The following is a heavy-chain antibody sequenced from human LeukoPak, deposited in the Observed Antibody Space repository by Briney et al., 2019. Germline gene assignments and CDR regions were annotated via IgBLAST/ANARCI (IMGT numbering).Heavy chain of an antibody. CDR2: IYYSGST. V-gene: IGHV4-59*12. Sequence: SETLSLTCTVSGGSISSYYWSWIRQPPGKGLEWIGYIYYSGSTNYNPSLKSRVTISVDTSKNQFSLKLSSVTAAHTAVYYCARDSRSSGWYYFDYWGQGTLVTVSS. J-gene: IGHJ4*02. CDR1: GGSISSYY. D-gene: IGHD6-19*01. CDR3: ARDSRSSGWYYFDY.